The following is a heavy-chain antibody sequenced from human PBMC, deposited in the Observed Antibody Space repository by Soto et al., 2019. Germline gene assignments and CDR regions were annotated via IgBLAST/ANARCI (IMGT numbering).Heavy chain of an antibody. CDR1: GFTFSDYY. V-gene: IGHV3-11*04. Sequence: GGSLRLSCAASGFTFSDYYMAWIRQAPGKGLEWISYISGSSNTINYADSVKGRFTISRDNTKNSLYLQMNSLRDEDTAVYYCARGFDLQYGMDVWGQGTTVTVSS. D-gene: IGHD3-10*01. CDR3: ARGFDLQYGMDV. CDR2: ISGSSNTI. J-gene: IGHJ6*02.